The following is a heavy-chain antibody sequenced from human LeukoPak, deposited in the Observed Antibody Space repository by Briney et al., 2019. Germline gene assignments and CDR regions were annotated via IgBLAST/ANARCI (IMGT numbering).Heavy chain of an antibody. CDR1: GFTFRSYA. Sequence: GGSLRLSCAASGFTFRSYAMSWVRQAPGKGLEWVSGISNSGGSGSACYADSVKGRITIFRDNSKNTLYLQMNSLRVEDTAVYYCALGYAMNYWGQGTLVTVSS. J-gene: IGHJ4*02. CDR3: ALGYAMNY. V-gene: IGHV3-23*01. D-gene: IGHD2-8*01. CDR2: ISNSGGSGSA.